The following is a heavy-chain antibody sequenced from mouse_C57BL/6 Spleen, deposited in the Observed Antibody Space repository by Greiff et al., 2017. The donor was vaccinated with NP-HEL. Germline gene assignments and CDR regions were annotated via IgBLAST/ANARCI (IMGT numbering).Heavy chain of an antibody. Sequence: QVQLQQSGAELVRPGTSVKVSCKASGYAFTNYLIEWVQQRPGQGLEWIGVINPGSGGTNYNEKFKGKATLTADKSSSTAYMQLSSLTSEDSAVYFCARGYYFDYWGQGTTLTVSS. CDR3: ARGYYFDY. V-gene: IGHV1-54*01. CDR2: INPGSGGT. J-gene: IGHJ2*01. CDR1: GYAFTNYL.